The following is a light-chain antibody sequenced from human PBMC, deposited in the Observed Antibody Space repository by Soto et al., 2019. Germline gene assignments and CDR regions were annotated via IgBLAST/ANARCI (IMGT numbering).Light chain of an antibody. V-gene: IGKV3-20*01. CDR1: QAISSSY. CDR3: QQYRNSPHT. J-gene: IGKJ2*01. Sequence: EILLTQSPGTLSLSPGERATLSCWASQAISSSYLAWYQQKPGQAPRLLIYAASSRAIGTPDRFSGSGSGTDFTLTISRLKPEDSAVYYCQQYRNSPHTFGQGTKLEIK. CDR2: AAS.